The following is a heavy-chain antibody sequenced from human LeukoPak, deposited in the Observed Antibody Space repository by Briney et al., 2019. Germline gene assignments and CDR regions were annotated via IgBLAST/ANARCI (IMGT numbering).Heavy chain of an antibody. V-gene: IGHV3-23*01. CDR3: AKGAGFCSGGTCSWYFDL. D-gene: IGHD2-15*01. CDR1: GFTFINYA. Sequence: GGSLRLSCAASGFTFINYAMNWVRQAPGKGLEWVSTLSSSGHSTYYADSVKGRFTISRDNSKNTLYLQMNSLRGEDTAVYYCAKGAGFCSGGTCSWYFDLWGRGTLVTVSS. CDR2: LSSSGHST. J-gene: IGHJ2*01.